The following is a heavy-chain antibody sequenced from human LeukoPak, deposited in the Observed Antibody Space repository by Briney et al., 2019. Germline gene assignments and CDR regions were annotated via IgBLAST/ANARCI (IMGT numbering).Heavy chain of an antibody. CDR1: GDSVTGFF. J-gene: IGHJ4*02. CDR3: VIGVGWQRDY. CDR2: IYKIRNT. Sequence: PSETLSLTCTVFGDSVTGFFLICVRPPPGRGVEWIGHIYKIRNTNYNPSLKSRLNISADTSKHQFSLQLRSVTAADTAVYYCVIGVGWQRDYWGQGALVTVSS. D-gene: IGHD2-15*01. V-gene: IGHV4-59*02.